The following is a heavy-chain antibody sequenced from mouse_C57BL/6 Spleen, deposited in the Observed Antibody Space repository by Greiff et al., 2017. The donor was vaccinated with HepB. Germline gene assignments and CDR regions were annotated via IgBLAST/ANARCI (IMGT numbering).Heavy chain of an antibody. CDR2: ICSGGST. Sequence: QVQLKQSGPGLVQPSQSLSITCTASGFSLTSYGIHWVRQSPGKGLEWLGVICSGGSTDYKADFISRLSISKDNSKSQVFFKMNSLQADDTAIYYCARNYYYGNYDYAMDDWGQGTSVTVSS. D-gene: IGHD2-1*01. CDR3: ARNYYYGNYDYAMDD. J-gene: IGHJ4*01. V-gene: IGHV2-2*01. CDR1: GFSLTSYG.